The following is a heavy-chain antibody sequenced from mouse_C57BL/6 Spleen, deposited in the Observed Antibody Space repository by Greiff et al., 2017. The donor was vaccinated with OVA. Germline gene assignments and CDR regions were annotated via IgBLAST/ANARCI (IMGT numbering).Heavy chain of an antibody. V-gene: IGHV1-64*01. J-gene: IGHJ1*03. Sequence: VQLQQPGAELVKPGASVTLSCKASGYTFTSYWMHWVKQRPGQGLEWIGMIHPNSGSTNYNEKFKSKATLTVDKSSSTAYMQLSSLTSEDSAVYYCARALLYYGSSYWYFDVWGTGTTVTVSS. D-gene: IGHD1-1*01. CDR3: ARALLYYGSSYWYFDV. CDR1: GYTFTSYW. CDR2: IHPNSGST.